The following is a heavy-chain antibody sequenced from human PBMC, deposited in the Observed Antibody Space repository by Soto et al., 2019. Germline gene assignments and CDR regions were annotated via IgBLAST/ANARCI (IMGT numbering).Heavy chain of an antibody. J-gene: IGHJ5*02. CDR2: INPSGGST. CDR1: GYTFTSYY. D-gene: IGHD2-2*01. Sequence: GASVKVSCKASGYTFTSYYIHWVRQAPGQGLEWMGVINPSGGSTSYAQNFQGRVTMTRDTSTSTVYMELSSLRSEDTAVYYCVRESTPTRWFDPWGQRTLVTVSS. V-gene: IGHV1-46*03. CDR3: VRESTPTRWFDP.